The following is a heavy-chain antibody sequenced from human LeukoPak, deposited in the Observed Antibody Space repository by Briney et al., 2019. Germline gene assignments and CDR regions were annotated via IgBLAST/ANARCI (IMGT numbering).Heavy chain of an antibody. J-gene: IGHJ5*02. D-gene: IGHD3-9*01. Sequence: PSETLSLTCTVSGGSISSYYWSWIRQPPGKGLEWIGYIYYSGSTNYNPSLKSRVTISVDTSKNQFSLKLSSVTAADTAVYYCARSSPPQFLTGYYGWFDPWGQGTLVTISS. CDR1: GGSISSYY. CDR2: IYYSGST. V-gene: IGHV4-59*08. CDR3: ARSSPPQFLTGYYGWFDP.